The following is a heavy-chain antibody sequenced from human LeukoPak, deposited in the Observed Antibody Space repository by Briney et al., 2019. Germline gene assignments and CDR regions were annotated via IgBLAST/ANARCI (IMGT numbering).Heavy chain of an antibody. CDR1: GGSITSGGYY. CDR3: ARDLVDTAMWEFDY. J-gene: IGHJ4*02. Sequence: SQTLSLTCTVSGGSITSGGYYWNWIRQPPGKGLEWIGYIYHSESTYYNPSLKSRVTISVDGSKNQFSLKLTSVTAADTAVYYCARDLVDTAMWEFDYWGQGTLVTVSS. D-gene: IGHD5-18*01. V-gene: IGHV4-30-2*01. CDR2: IYHSEST.